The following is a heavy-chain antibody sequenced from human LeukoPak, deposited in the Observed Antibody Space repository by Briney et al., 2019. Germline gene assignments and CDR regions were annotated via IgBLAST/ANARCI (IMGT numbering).Heavy chain of an antibody. J-gene: IGHJ4*02. Sequence: GGSLRLSCTVSGVTVSSNSMSWVRQAPGKGLEWVSFIYSDNTHYSDSVKGRFTISRDNSKNTLYLQMNSLRAEDTAVYYCARDLLAYSSSWYLGYWGQGTLVTVSP. V-gene: IGHV3-53*01. CDR2: IYSDNT. CDR3: ARDLLAYSSSWYLGY. CDR1: GVTVSSNS. D-gene: IGHD6-13*01.